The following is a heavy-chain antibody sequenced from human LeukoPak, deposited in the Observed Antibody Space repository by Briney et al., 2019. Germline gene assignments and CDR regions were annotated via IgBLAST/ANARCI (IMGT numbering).Heavy chain of an antibody. CDR1: GFTFSSYA. J-gene: IGHJ3*02. V-gene: IGHV3-7*01. Sequence: GGSLRLSCAASGFTFSSYAMSWVRQAPGKGLEWVANIKQDGSEKYYVDSVKGRFTISRDNAKNSLYLQMNSLRAEDTAVYYCARERCSSTSCYTKFDAFDIWGQGTMVTVSS. D-gene: IGHD2-2*02. CDR2: IKQDGSEK. CDR3: ARERCSSTSCYTKFDAFDI.